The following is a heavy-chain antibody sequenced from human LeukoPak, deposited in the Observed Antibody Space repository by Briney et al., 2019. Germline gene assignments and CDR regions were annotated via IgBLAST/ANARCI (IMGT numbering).Heavy chain of an antibody. CDR3: ARLPYDSSGYYPGDDY. CDR1: GGSISSGGYY. CDR2: IDCSGST. D-gene: IGHD3-22*01. J-gene: IGHJ4*02. V-gene: IGHV4-31*11. Sequence: SETLSLTCAVSGGSISSGGYYWSWIRQHPGKGLEWVGYIDCSGSTYYNPSLKSRVTISVYTSKNQFSLKLSSVTAADTAVYYCARLPYDSSGYYPGDDYWGQGTLVTVSS.